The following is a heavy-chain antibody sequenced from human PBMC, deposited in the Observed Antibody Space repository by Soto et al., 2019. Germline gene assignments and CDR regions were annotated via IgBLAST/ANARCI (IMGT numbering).Heavy chain of an antibody. J-gene: IGHJ6*02. D-gene: IGHD3-22*01. CDR2: ISSSSSYI. CDR1: GFTFSSYS. Sequence: GGSLRLSCAASGFTFSSYSMNWVRQAPGKGLEWVSSISSSSSYIYYADSVKGRFTISRDNAKNSLYLQMNSLRAEDTAVYYCARDLKAVVVHFGMDVWGQGTTVTVSS. CDR3: ARDLKAVVVHFGMDV. V-gene: IGHV3-21*01.